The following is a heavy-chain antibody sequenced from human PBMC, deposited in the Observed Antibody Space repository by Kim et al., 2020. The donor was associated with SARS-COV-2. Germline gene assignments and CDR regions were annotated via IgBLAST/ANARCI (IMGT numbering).Heavy chain of an antibody. Sequence: PSETLSLTCTVSGGSISSYYWSWIRQPAGKGLEWIGRIYTSGSTNYNPSLKSRVTMLVDTSKNQFSLKLSSVTAADTAVYYCARSQYCSGGSCYSPVFDYWGQGTLVTVSS. D-gene: IGHD2-15*01. J-gene: IGHJ4*02. CDR3: ARSQYCSGGSCYSPVFDY. V-gene: IGHV4-4*07. CDR2: IYTSGST. CDR1: GGSISSYY.